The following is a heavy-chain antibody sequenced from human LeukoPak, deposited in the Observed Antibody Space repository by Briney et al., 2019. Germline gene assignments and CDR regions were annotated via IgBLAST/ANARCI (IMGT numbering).Heavy chain of an antibody. V-gene: IGHV4-39*01. CDR3: ARHGTSIIAVAGTGIDY. J-gene: IGHJ4*02. CDR1: SGSISSSSYY. D-gene: IGHD6-19*01. CDR2: IYYSGST. Sequence: SETLSLTCTVSSGSISSSSYYWGWIRQPPGKGLEWIGSIYYSGSTYYNPSLKSRVTISVDTSKNQFSLKLSSVTAADTAVYYCARHGTSIIAVAGTGIDYWGQGTLVTVSS.